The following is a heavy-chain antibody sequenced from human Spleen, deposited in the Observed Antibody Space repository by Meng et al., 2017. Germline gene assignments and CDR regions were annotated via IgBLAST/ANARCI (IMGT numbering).Heavy chain of an antibody. J-gene: IGHJ4*02. CDR2: ISVYNGNT. D-gene: IGHD6-13*01. CDR3: ARDLKPEGIATEYLDY. Sequence: QVQLGQSGAEVRKPGASVKVSCKASGYTVTRHGITWVRQAPGQGLEWMGWISVYNGNTNYAEKFQGRVTMTTDTSTSTAYMELRSLTADDTAVYFCARDLKPEGIATEYLDYWGQGTLVTVSS. V-gene: IGHV1-18*01. CDR1: GYTVTRHG.